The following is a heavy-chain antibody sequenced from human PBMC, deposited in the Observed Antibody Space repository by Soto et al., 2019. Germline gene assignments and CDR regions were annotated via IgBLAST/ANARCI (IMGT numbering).Heavy chain of an antibody. J-gene: IGHJ6*02. D-gene: IGHD2-2*01. Sequence: QVQLVESGGGVVQPGGSLRLSCEASGFTFSKFGIHWVRQAPGKGLEWVAVVSYDGSFKYYADSVKGRFTISRDNSKNTLYLQMNSLRPEDTALYYCAKDSDQLLFDYYYYGMDVRGQGTTVTVSS. CDR2: VSYDGSFK. CDR3: AKDSDQLLFDYYYYGMDV. V-gene: IGHV3-30*18. CDR1: GFTFSKFG.